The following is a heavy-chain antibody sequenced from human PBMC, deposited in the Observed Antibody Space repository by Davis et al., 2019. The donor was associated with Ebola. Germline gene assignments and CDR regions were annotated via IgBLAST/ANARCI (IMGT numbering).Heavy chain of an antibody. D-gene: IGHD3-22*01. Sequence: PSETLSLTCTVSGGSISFSNYYWGWIRQPPGKGLEWIGSIYSSGATYSHPSLQSRVMISVDTSKNQFSLKMTSVTAADAAVYYCARDHYYYDTTGYRIFDYWGQGILVTVSS. J-gene: IGHJ4*02. CDR3: ARDHYYYDTTGYRIFDY. V-gene: IGHV4-39*07. CDR1: GGSISFSNYY. CDR2: IYSSGAT.